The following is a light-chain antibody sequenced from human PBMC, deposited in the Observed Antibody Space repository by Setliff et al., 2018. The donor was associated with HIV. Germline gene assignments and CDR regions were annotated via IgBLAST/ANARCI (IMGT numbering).Light chain of an antibody. V-gene: IGLV2-14*03. J-gene: IGLJ3*02. CDR2: DVS. Sequence: QSALAQPVSLSGSPGQSITTSCTGTNTDIGAYKYVSWYQQHPGRAPKLIIYDVSSRPSGVSSRFSGSKSGNTASLTISGLHSDDEADYYCLSYTSASTWVFGGGTKVTVL. CDR1: NTDIGAYKY. CDR3: LSYTSASTWV.